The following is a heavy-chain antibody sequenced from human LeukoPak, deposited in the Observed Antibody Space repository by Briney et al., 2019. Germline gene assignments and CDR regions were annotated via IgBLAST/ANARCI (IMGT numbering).Heavy chain of an antibody. V-gene: IGHV4-38-2*02. CDR2: IYYSGST. Sequence: PSETLSLTCTVSDYSISSGYYWGWIRQSPGKGLEWIGSIYYSGSTYYNPSLKSRVTISVDTSKNQFSLKLSSVTAADTAVYYCARMALRASYYYDSSVENWFDPWGQGTLVTVSS. CDR1: DYSISSGYY. J-gene: IGHJ5*02. CDR3: ARMALRASYYYDSSVENWFDP. D-gene: IGHD3-22*01.